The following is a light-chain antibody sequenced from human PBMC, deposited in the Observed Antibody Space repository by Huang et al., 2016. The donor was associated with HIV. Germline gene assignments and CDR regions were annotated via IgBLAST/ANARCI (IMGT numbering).Light chain of an antibody. Sequence: IQLTQSPSSLSACVGDRVTITCRASQGISSYVAWYQQKPGKAPKLLIYAASTVQRGVPSRFSGSGFGTDFSLTISRLQPEDFATYYCLQVNTYPLTFGGGTRVEVK. CDR1: QGISSY. V-gene: IGKV1-9*01. CDR2: AAS. CDR3: LQVNTYPLT. J-gene: IGKJ4*01.